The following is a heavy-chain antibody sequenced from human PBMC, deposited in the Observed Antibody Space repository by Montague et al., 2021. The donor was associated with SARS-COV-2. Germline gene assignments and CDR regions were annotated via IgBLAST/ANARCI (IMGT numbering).Heavy chain of an antibody. CDR2: IDNSGST. CDR3: ARLTGSRVYYYHYGLDV. CDR1: GDSIRESH. V-gene: IGHV4-4*09. D-gene: IGHD1-20*01. Sequence: SDTLSLTRTVSGDSIRESHWSWIRQPPGKGLEWIGYIDNSGSTNXNPALESRVTLTVSASNNQFYLTLRSVTAADTAVYYCARLTGSRVYYYHYGLDVWGQGTTVTVS. J-gene: IGHJ6*02.